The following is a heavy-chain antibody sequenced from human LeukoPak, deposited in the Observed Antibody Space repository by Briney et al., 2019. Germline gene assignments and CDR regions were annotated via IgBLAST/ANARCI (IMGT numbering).Heavy chain of an antibody. D-gene: IGHD6-19*01. CDR1: GFSFSGYG. J-gene: IGHJ5*02. V-gene: IGHV3-33*01. CDR2: IWSDGTNK. CDR3: ARDRLAVTGTGPWWFDP. Sequence: PGGSLRLSCGASGFSFSGYGMHWVRQAPGKGPEWVAMIWSDGTNKYYGDSVKGRFTISRDNSKNTLYLQMNSLRAEDTAVYYCARDRLAVTGTGPWWFDPWGQGTLVTVSS.